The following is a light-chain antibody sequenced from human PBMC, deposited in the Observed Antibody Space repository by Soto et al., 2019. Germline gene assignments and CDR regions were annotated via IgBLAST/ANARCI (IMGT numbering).Light chain of an antibody. CDR2: DNN. V-gene: IGLV1-51*01. CDR1: NSNIGSNY. J-gene: IGLJ1*01. CDR3: GTWDSSLNTGGG. Sequence: SVLTEQLSVSAAPGQKVTISCSGSNSNIGSNYVSWYQQLPGTAPQLLIYDNNKRPSGTPDRFSGSKSGTSATLDITGLQTGDEADYFCGTWDSSLNTGGGFGTGTKVTVL.